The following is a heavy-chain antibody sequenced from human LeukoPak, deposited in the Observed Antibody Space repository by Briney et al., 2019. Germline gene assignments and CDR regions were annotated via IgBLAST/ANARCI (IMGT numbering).Heavy chain of an antibody. CDR3: AKAETYYYDSSGPKDY. D-gene: IGHD3-22*01. CDR2: ISGSGGST. J-gene: IGHJ4*02. V-gene: IGHV3-23*01. Sequence: PGGSLRLSCAASGFTLSSYSMNWVRQAPGKGLEWVSAISGSGGSTYYADSVKGRFTISRDNSKNTLYLQMNSLRAEDTAVYYCAKAETYYYDSSGPKDYWGQGTLVTVSS. CDR1: GFTLSSYS.